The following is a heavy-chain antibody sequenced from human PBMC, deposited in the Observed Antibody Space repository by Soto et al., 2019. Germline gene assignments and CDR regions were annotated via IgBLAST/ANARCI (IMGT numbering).Heavy chain of an antibody. CDR2: IDGAGRIT. Sequence: EVQLLESGGGFIQPGGSLRLSCAASGFTPSSSDMSWVRQGPGKGLEWVSTIDGAGRITYYADSVKGRFTISRDNSKITLYLQMESLGADYTAVYYCVKKSGWFHSWGQGALVTVSS. D-gene: IGHD3-10*01. J-gene: IGHJ5*01. CDR1: GFTPSSSD. V-gene: IGHV3-23*01. CDR3: VKKSGWFHS.